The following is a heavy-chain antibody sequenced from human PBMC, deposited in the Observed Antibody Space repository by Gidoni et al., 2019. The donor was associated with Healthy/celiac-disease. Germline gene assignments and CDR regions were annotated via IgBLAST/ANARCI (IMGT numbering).Heavy chain of an antibody. D-gene: IGHD6-13*01. V-gene: IGHV1-3*01. J-gene: IGHJ4*02. CDR2: INAGNGNT. Sequence: QVQLVQSGAEVKKPGASVKVSCKASGYTFTSYAMHWVRQAPGQRLEWMGWINAGNGNTKYSQKFQGRVTITRDTSASTAYMELSSLRSEDTAVYYCARDETAAGTPFDYWGQGTLVTVSS. CDR3: ARDETAAGTPFDY. CDR1: GYTFTSYA.